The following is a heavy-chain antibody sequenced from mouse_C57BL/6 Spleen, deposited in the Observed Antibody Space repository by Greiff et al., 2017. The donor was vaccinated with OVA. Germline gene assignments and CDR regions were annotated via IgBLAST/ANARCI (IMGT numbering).Heavy chain of an antibody. CDR1: GFNIKDYY. Sequence: EVQLQQSGAELVKPGASVKLSCTASGFNIKDYYMHWVKQRTEQGLEWIGRIDPEDGETKYAPQFQGKATIPADTSSNAAYLQLSSLTSEDTAVYYCARTSYYGSRNWYFDVWGTGTTVTVSS. CDR2: IDPEDGET. CDR3: ARTSYYGSRNWYFDV. J-gene: IGHJ1*03. V-gene: IGHV14-2*01. D-gene: IGHD1-1*01.